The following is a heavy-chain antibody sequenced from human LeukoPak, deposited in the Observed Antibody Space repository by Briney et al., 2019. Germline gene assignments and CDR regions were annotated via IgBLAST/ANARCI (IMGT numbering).Heavy chain of an antibody. Sequence: PGGSLRLSCAASGFTFSSYAMTWVRQAPGKGLEWVSGTGAGGGSTYYADSVKGRFTISRDNAKNSLYLQMNSLRVEDTAVYYCARVLLWFGEALDYGMDVWGQGTTVTVSS. CDR3: ARVLLWFGEALDYGMDV. CDR1: GFTFSSYA. D-gene: IGHD3-10*01. CDR2: TGAGGGST. V-gene: IGHV3-23*01. J-gene: IGHJ6*02.